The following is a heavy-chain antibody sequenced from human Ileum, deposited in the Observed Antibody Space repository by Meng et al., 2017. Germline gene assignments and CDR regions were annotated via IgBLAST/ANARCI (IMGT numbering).Heavy chain of an antibody. Sequence: QGRLREPGQRRVRPSETLSLACTVSGGSVSSGSYYWSWIRQPPGKGLEWIGHIYYSGSTNYNPSLKSRVTISVDMSKNQFSLKLNSVTAADTAIYFCARSSTSPASYFFDYWGQGTLVTVSS. J-gene: IGHJ4*02. D-gene: IGHD6-6*01. CDR3: ARSSTSPASYFFDY. CDR1: GGSVSSGSYY. CDR2: IYYSGST. V-gene: IGHV4-61*01.